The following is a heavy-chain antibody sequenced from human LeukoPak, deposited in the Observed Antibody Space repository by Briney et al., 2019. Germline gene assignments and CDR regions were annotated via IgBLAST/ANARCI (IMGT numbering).Heavy chain of an antibody. Sequence: SQTLSLTCTVSGGSLSSGGYYWSWIRQHPGKGLEGLGYIYYSGSTYYNPSLKSRVTISVDTSKNQFSLRLSSVTAADTAVYYCARGYCSGGSCYLAPFDPWGQGTLVTVSS. D-gene: IGHD2-15*01. CDR2: IYYSGST. V-gene: IGHV4-31*03. J-gene: IGHJ5*02. CDR3: ARGYCSGGSCYLAPFDP. CDR1: GGSLSSGGYY.